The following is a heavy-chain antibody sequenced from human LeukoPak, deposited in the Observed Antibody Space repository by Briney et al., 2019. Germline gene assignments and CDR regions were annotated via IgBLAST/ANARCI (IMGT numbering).Heavy chain of an antibody. D-gene: IGHD1-26*01. Sequence: GGSLRLSCAASGFTFSTYWMGWVRQTPGKGLEWVANINQDESEKKYVDSVKGRFTISRDNARNSLSLQINSLRAEDTAVYYCARPSLNSGSYFDYWGQGTLVTVSS. J-gene: IGHJ4*02. CDR3: ARPSLNSGSYFDY. CDR2: INQDESEK. V-gene: IGHV3-7*01. CDR1: GFTFSTYW.